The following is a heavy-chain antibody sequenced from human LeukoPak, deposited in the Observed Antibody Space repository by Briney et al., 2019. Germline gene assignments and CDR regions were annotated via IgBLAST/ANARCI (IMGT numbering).Heavy chain of an antibody. CDR3: AKDSSVWVVRAISFFDY. D-gene: IGHD1-26*01. V-gene: IGHV3-30*18. CDR1: GFTFSNYG. J-gene: IGHJ4*02. Sequence: GQTLRLSCAASGFTFSNYGMHWGRESPGKGLEGVAAIGYDGSTQYYADSVKGRFTSYTDNYKNTLYLQMNSLRPEATAVYYCAKDSSVWVVRAISFFDYWGQGNLVTVSS. CDR2: IGYDGSTQ.